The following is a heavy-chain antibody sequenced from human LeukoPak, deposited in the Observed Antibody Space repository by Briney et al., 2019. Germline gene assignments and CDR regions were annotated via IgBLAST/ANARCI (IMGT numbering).Heavy chain of an antibody. V-gene: IGHV4-61*01. CDR3: ARETSSGWYGYYFDY. J-gene: IGHJ4*02. Sequence: SETLSLTCTVSGGSVSSGSYYWSWIRQPPGKGLEWIGYIYYSGSTNYNPSLKSRVTISVDTSKNQFSLKLSSVTAADTAVYYCARETSSGWYGYYFDYWGQGTLVTVSS. CDR1: GGSVSSGSYY. CDR2: IYYSGST. D-gene: IGHD6-13*01.